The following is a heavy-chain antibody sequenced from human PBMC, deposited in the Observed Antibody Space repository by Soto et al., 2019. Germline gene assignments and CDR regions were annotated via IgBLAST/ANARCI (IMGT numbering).Heavy chain of an antibody. V-gene: IGHV1-69*12. D-gene: IGHD2-15*01. CDR2: IIPIFGTA. CDR1: GGTFSSYA. J-gene: IGHJ4*02. Sequence: QVQLVQSGAEVKKPGSSVKVSCKASGGTFSSYAISWVRQAPGQGLEWMGGIIPIFGTANYAQKFQGRVTSTADESTSTAYMELSSLRSEDTAVYYCARFAVSPLGYCSGGSCYYFDYWGQGTLVTVSS. CDR3: ARFAVSPLGYCSGGSCYYFDY.